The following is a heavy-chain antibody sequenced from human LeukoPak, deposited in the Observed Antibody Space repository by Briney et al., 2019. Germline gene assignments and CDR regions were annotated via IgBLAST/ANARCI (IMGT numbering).Heavy chain of an antibody. CDR2: IRRSSRSI. Sequence: GGSLRLSCAASGFTSSSYSMNWVRQAPGKGLEWVSSIRRSSRSIYYADSVKGRFTISRDNAKNSLYLQMSSLRAEDTAVYYCASNDILTGFAVRANDAFDIWGQGTMVTVSS. J-gene: IGHJ3*02. V-gene: IGHV3-21*01. CDR1: GFTSSSYS. CDR3: ASNDILTGFAVRANDAFDI. D-gene: IGHD3-9*01.